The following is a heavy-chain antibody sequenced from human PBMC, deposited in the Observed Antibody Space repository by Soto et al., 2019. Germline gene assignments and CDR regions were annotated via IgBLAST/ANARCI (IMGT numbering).Heavy chain of an antibody. CDR1: GFTFSSYA. CDR3: ARSGWLLPEGPDY. V-gene: IGHV3-33*08. CDR2: IWYDGSNK. D-gene: IGHD3-22*01. Sequence: GGSLRLSCAASGFTFSSYAMHWVRQAPGKGLEWVAVIWYDGSNKYYADSVKGRFTISRDNSKNTLYLQMNSLRAEDTAVYYCARSGWLLPEGPDYWGQGTLVTVSS. J-gene: IGHJ4*02.